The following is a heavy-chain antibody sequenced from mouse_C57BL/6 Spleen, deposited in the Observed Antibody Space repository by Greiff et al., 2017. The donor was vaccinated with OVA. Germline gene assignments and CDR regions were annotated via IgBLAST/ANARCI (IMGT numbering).Heavy chain of an antibody. J-gene: IGHJ1*03. CDR2: ISSGGDYI. V-gene: IGHV5S21*01. Sequence: EVQRVESGEGLVKPGGSLKLSCAASGFTFSSYAMSWVRQTPEKRLEWVAYISSGGDYIYYADTVKGRFTISRDNARNTLYLQMSSLKSEDTAMYYCAYYYGSSYGYFDVWGTGTTVTVSS. CDR1: GFTFSSYA. CDR3: AYYYGSSYGYFDV. D-gene: IGHD1-1*01.